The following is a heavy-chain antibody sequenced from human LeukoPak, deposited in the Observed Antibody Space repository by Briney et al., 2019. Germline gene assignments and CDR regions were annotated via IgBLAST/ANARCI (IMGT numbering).Heavy chain of an antibody. D-gene: IGHD1-26*01. V-gene: IGHV4-39*01. CDR3: AKSGGYGLIDY. J-gene: IGHJ4*02. CDR2: IYSSGST. Sequence: SETLSLTCTVSGASISGSGYYWGWIRQPPGKGLEWIGSIYSSGSTYYNASLQSRVTISIETSKNQISLRLNSVTAADTAMYSCAKSGGYGLIDYWGQGTLVTVS. CDR1: GASISGSGYY.